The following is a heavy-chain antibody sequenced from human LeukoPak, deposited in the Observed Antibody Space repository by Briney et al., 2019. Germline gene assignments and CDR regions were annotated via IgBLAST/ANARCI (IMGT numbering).Heavy chain of an antibody. V-gene: IGHV3-30*18. J-gene: IGHJ3*02. CDR3: AKDDLLLLWFGESDDAFDI. D-gene: IGHD3-10*01. CDR2: ISYDGSNK. CDR1: GFTFSSYG. Sequence: GGSLRLSCAASGFTFSSYGMHWVRQAPGKGLAWVAVISYDGSNKYYADSVKGRFTISRDNSKNTLYLQMNSLRAEDTAVYYCAKDDLLLLWFGESDDAFDIWGQGTMVTVSS.